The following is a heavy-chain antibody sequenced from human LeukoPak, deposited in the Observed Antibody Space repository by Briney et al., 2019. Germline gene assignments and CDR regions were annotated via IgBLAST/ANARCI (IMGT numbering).Heavy chain of an antibody. V-gene: IGHV4-59*08. CDR3: ARGAKYQPEDY. CDR1: GGSISSYY. D-gene: IGHD2-2*01. Sequence: KSSETLSLTCTVSGGSISSYYWSWLRQPPGKGLEWIGYIYYSGSTNYNPSLKSRVTISVDTSKNQFSLKLSSVTAADTAVYYCARGAKYQPEDYWGQGTLVTVSS. CDR2: IYYSGST. J-gene: IGHJ4*02.